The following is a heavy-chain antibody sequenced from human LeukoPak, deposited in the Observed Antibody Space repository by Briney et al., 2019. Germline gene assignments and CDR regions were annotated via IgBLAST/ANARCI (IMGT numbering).Heavy chain of an antibody. D-gene: IGHD5-18*01. Sequence: SETLSLTCTVSGGSVSSSSYYWGWIRQPPGKGLEWIGSIYYSGSTYYNPSFKSRVTTSVATSKTQFSLKLSSVTAADTAVYYCARDFPEGYNYGGPDAFDIWGQGTMVTVSS. CDR3: ARDFPEGYNYGGPDAFDI. J-gene: IGHJ3*02. CDR2: IYYSGST. V-gene: IGHV4-39*07. CDR1: GGSVSSSSYY.